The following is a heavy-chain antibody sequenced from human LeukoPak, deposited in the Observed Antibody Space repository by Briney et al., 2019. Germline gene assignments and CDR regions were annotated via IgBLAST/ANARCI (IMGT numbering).Heavy chain of an antibody. D-gene: IGHD6-19*01. J-gene: IGHJ4*02. Sequence: SETLSLTCAVSGGSISSSNWWIWLRQPPGKGLEWIGEIYHSGRGNTNYNPSLKSRATISIDNAKNQFSLKLRSVTAADTAVYFCARDNPRTTTYSSGSSFDFWGQGTLVTVSS. V-gene: IGHV4/OR15-8*02. CDR3: ARDNPRTTTYSSGSSFDF. CDR2: IYHSGRGNT. CDR1: GGSISSSNW.